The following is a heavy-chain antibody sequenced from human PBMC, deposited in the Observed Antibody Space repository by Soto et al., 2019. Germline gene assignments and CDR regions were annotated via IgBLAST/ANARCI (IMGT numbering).Heavy chain of an antibody. D-gene: IGHD3-9*01. V-gene: IGHV5-10-1*01. CDR2: IDPSDSYT. CDR1: GYSFTSYW. CDR3: ARQGYDILTGYYKVVFFDY. Sequence: PGRSLKISCKGSGYSFTSYWISWVRQMPGKGLEWMGRIDPSDSYTNYSPSFQGHVTISADKSISTAYLQWSSLKASDTAMYYCARQGYDILTGYYKVVFFDYWGQGTLVTVSS. J-gene: IGHJ4*02.